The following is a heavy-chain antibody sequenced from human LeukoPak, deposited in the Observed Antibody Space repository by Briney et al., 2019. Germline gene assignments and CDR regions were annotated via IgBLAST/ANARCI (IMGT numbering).Heavy chain of an antibody. J-gene: IGHJ3*02. V-gene: IGHV4-30-4*08. CDR3: ARSLMNCSGGSCYPIDAFDI. CDR1: GGSISSGDYY. CDR2: IYYSGST. Sequence: SETLSLTCTVSGGSISSGDYYWSWIRQPPGKGLEWIGYIYYSGSTYYNPSLKSRVTISVDTSKNQFSLKLSSVTAADTAVYYCARSLMNCSGGSCYPIDAFDIWAKGQWSPSLQ. D-gene: IGHD2-15*01.